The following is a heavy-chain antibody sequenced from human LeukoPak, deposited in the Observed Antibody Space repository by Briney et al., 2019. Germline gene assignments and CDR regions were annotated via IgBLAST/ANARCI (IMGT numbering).Heavy chain of an antibody. Sequence: AETLSLTCAVYGGSFRGYYGSWIRQPPGKGREWFGEINHSGSTNYNPSLKSRVTISVDTSKNKFSLKLSSVTAADTAVYYCARGRGSSSWYYFDYWGQGTLVTVSS. CDR3: ARGRGSSSWYYFDY. D-gene: IGHD6-13*01. J-gene: IGHJ4*02. CDR2: INHSGST. V-gene: IGHV4-34*01. CDR1: GGSFRGYY.